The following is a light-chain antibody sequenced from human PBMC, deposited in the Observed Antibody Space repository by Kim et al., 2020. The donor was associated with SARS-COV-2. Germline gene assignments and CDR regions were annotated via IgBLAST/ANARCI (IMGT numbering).Light chain of an antibody. J-gene: IGLJ3*02. Sequence: SYELTQPPSVSVAPGKTARITCGGNNIGSKSVHWYQQKPGQAPVLVIYYDSDRPSGIPERFSGSNSGNTATLTISRVEAGDEADYYCQVWDSSSAAVFGG. CDR1: NIGSKS. V-gene: IGLV3-21*04. CDR3: QVWDSSSAAV. CDR2: YDS.